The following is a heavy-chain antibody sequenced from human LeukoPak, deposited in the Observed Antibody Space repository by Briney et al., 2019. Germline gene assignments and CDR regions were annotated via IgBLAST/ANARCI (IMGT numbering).Heavy chain of an antibody. D-gene: IGHD1-1*01. V-gene: IGHV3-7*01. Sequence: GGSLRLSCAASGFTFSSYEMNWVRQAPGKGLEWVANIKQDGSEKYYVDSVKGRFTISRDNAKNSLYLQMNSLRAEDTAVYYCAITTRFDPWGQGTLVTVSS. CDR3: AITTRFDP. CDR1: GFTFSSYE. J-gene: IGHJ5*02. CDR2: IKQDGSEK.